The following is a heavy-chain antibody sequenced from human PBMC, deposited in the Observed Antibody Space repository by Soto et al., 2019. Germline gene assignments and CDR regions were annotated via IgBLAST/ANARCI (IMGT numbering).Heavy chain of an antibody. Sequence: PGDSRKISCKGSGYSYAGYLINCVRQQPGKGLEWVVRIDPSDSQTYYSPSFPGHVTISANKSTTTVVLKWSTLRASDTAMYYCARQRYASDRGPNPQYYHDSWGQGT. J-gene: IGHJ4*02. CDR1: GYSYAGYL. CDR2: IDPSDSQT. CDR3: ARQRYASDRGPNPQYYHDS. D-gene: IGHD3-16*01. V-gene: IGHV5-10-1*01.